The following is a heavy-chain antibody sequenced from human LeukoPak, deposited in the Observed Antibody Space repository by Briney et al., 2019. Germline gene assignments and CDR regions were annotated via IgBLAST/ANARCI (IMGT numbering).Heavy chain of an antibody. V-gene: IGHV4-39*01. J-gene: IGHJ4*02. CDR3: TRHQRGSGLGGVDY. CDR2: VSHAGHT. CDR1: GGSITTNSYY. Sequence: SETLSPTCTVSGGSITTNSYYWGWIRQPPEKGLEWIGFVSHAGHTWYNPSLNSRVTMSADTSNNHFSLTLNSVTAADAAVYYCTRHQRGSGLGGVDYWGQGSLVFVSS. D-gene: IGHD6-19*01.